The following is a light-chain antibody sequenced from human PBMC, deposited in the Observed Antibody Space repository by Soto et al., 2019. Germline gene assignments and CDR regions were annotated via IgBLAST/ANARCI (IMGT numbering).Light chain of an antibody. CDR2: EVT. V-gene: IGLV2-23*02. CDR3: CSYAGSSTFL. J-gene: IGLJ2*01. CDR1: SSDVGSYNL. Sequence: SALTQPASVSGSPGQSITISCTGTSSDVGSYNLVSWYQQHPGKAPKLMIYEVTKRPSGVSNRFSGSKSGNTASLTISGLQAEDEADYYCCSYAGSSTFLFGGGTKVTVL.